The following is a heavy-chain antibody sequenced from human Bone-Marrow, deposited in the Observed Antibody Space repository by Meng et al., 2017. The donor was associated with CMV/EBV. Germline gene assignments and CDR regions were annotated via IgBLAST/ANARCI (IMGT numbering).Heavy chain of an antibody. CDR1: GGSISSYY. V-gene: IGHV4-59*12. Sequence: GSLRLSCTVSGGSISSYYWSWIRQPPGKGLEWIGYIYYSGSTNYNPSLKSRVTISVDTSKNQFSLKLSSVTAADTAVYYCARGSVRYYYYGMDVWGQGTTVTFSS. J-gene: IGHJ6*02. CDR2: IYYSGST. CDR3: ARGSVRYYYYGMDV. D-gene: IGHD3-10*01.